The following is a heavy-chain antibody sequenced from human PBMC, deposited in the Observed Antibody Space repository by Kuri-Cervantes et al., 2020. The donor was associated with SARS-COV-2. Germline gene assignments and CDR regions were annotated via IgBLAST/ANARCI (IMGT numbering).Heavy chain of an antibody. CDR3: ARHFPRTGSLFYYYYYGMDV. J-gene: IGHJ6*02. CDR2: IYYSGST. CDR1: GGSISSYY. Sequence: SETLSLTCTVSGGSISSYYWSWIRQPPGKGLEWIGYIYYSGSTNYNPSLKSRVTISVDTSKNQFSLKLSSVTAADTAVYYCARHFPRTGSLFYYYYYGMDVWGQGTTVTVSS. D-gene: IGHD3/OR15-3a*01. V-gene: IGHV4-59*08.